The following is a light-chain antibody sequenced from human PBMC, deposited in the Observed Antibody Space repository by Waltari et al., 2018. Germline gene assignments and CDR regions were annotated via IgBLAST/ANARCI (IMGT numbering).Light chain of an antibody. Sequence: EIVFTQSPGTLSLSPGERATLSCRASQSVINNYLAWYQQKPGQAPSLLIYAASRRDVGVPDRFSGSGSGTDFTLTISRLEPEDFAIFYCQQYGVSPYTFGQGTKLEV. CDR3: QQYGVSPYT. V-gene: IGKV3-20*01. CDR2: AAS. CDR1: QSVINNY. J-gene: IGKJ2*01.